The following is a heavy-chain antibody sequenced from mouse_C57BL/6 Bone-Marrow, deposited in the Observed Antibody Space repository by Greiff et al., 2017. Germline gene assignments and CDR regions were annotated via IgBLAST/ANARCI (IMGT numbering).Heavy chain of an antibody. D-gene: IGHD1-1*01. Sequence: VQLQQSGPELVKPGASVKISCKASGYSFTGYYMNWVKQSPEKSLEWIGEINPSTGGTTYNQKFKAKATLTVDKSSSTAYMQLKSLTSEDSAVYYCARPYYGSSPHWYFDVWGTGTTVTVSS. CDR1: GYSFTGYY. V-gene: IGHV1-42*01. CDR2: INPSTGGT. J-gene: IGHJ1*03. CDR3: ARPYYGSSPHWYFDV.